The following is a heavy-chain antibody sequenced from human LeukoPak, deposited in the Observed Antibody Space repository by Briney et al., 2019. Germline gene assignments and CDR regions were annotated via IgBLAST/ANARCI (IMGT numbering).Heavy chain of an antibody. CDR1: GGTFSSYA. V-gene: IGHV1-69*05. CDR2: IIPIFGTA. J-gene: IGHJ4*02. D-gene: IGHD3-10*01. CDR3: VYQYGSGSYQGGS. Sequence: SVKVSCEASGGTFSSYAISWVRQAPGQGLEWMGGIIPIFGTANYAQKFQGRVTITTDESTSTAYMELSSLRSEDTAVYHCVYQYGSGSYQGGSWGQGTLVTVSS.